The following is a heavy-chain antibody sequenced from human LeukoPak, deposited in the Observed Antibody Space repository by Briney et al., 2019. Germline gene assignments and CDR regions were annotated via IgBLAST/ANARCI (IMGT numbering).Heavy chain of an antibody. D-gene: IGHD2-15*01. Sequence: SETLSLTCAVSGGSISSSNWWSWVRQPPGKGLEWIGSIYYSGSTYYNPSLKSRVTISVDTSKNQFSLKLSSVTAADTAVYYCARQLGLWQLLLYYFDYWGQGTLVTVSS. CDR3: ARQLGLWQLLLYYFDY. V-gene: IGHV4-39*01. CDR1: GGSISSSNW. CDR2: IYYSGST. J-gene: IGHJ4*02.